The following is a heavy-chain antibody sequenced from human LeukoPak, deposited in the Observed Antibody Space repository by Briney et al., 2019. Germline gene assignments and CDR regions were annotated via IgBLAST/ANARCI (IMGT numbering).Heavy chain of an antibody. CDR2: IYSGGST. CDR3: ARDHKWLVTTYYFDY. V-gene: IGHV3-66*01. D-gene: IGHD6-19*01. Sequence: GGSLRLSCAASGFTVSSNYMSWVRQAPGKGLEWVSVIYSGGSTYYADSVKGRFTISRDNSKNTLYLQMNSLRAEDTAVYYCARDHKWLVTTYYFDYWGQGTLVTVSS. CDR1: GFTVSSNY. J-gene: IGHJ4*02.